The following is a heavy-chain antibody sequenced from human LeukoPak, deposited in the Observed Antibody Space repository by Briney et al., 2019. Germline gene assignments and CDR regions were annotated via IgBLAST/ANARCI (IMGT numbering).Heavy chain of an antibody. J-gene: IGHJ5*02. CDR2: ITGSGGNR. V-gene: IGHV3-23*01. CDR1: GFTFSSYA. D-gene: IGHD3-16*01. Sequence: GGSLRLSCAASGFTFSSYAMSWVRQAPGKGLEWVSGITGSGGNRYYADSVKGRFTISRDDSKNTLYLQMNSLRAEDTAVYYCAKDDNYIRFLSWGQGTLVTVSS. CDR3: AKDDNYIRFLS.